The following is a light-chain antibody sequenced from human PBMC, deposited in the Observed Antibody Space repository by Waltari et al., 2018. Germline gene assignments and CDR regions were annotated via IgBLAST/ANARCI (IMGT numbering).Light chain of an antibody. J-gene: IGLJ1*01. CDR3: CSYTSSDTYV. Sequence: SALPQPASVSGSPGQSITISCTGTRSDFSLLAYVSWYPHRPGKAPRLIIYDAVKRPSGVSNRFSGSMSGYTASLTISGLQAEDEADYYCCSYTSSDTYVFGSGTTVTVL. CDR2: DAV. CDR1: RSDFSLLAY. V-gene: IGLV2-14*03.